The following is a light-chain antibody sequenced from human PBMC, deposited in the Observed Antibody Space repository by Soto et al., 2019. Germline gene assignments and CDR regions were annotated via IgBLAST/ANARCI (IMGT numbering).Light chain of an antibody. J-gene: IGLJ3*02. CDR3: SSYTTNNTLV. V-gene: IGLV2-14*01. CDR1: TSDVGGYDS. Sequence: QLVLTQPASVSGSPGQSITISCTGTTSDVGGYDSVSWFQQHPAKAPKLMIYHVTDRPSGVSDRFSGSKSGNTASLTISGLRAEDEADYYCSSYTTNNTLVFGGGTKVTVL. CDR2: HVT.